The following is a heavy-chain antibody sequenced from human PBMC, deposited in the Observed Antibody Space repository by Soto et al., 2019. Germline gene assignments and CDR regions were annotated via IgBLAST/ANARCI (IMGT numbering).Heavy chain of an antibody. CDR2: VSHDGTL. J-gene: IGHJ4*02. CDR1: GFTYSNYA. Sequence: QVQLVESGGGVVQPGTSLRLSCVASGFTYSNYAMHWVRQVPGKGLEWLAVVSHDGTLYPYADSVKGRFSIPRDNSRKTLYLQMNSLRPEDTAVYYCVKDRSDTWSFDYWGQGTLVTVSS. V-gene: IGHV3-30*18. D-gene: IGHD2-8*02. CDR3: VKDRSDTWSFDY.